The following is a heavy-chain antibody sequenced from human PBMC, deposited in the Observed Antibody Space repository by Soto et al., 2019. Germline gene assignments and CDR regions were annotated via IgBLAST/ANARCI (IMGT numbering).Heavy chain of an antibody. D-gene: IGHD6-19*01. CDR2: IWYDGSNK. CDR1: GFTFSYYG. V-gene: IGHV3-33*08. CDR3: ARDLNGWEFDY. Sequence: GGSLRLSCAASGFTFSYYGMHWVRQAPGKGLEWVAVIWYDGSNKYYPDSVKGRFTISRDNSKNTLYLQMDSLRAEDTAVYYCARDLNGWEFDYWGQGTLVTVSS. J-gene: IGHJ4*02.